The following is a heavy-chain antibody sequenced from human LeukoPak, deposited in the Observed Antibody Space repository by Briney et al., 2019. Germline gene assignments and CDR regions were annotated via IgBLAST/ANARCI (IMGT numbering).Heavy chain of an antibody. V-gene: IGHV3-53*01. Sequence: GGSLRLSCAASGFTVSSNYMSWVRQAPGKGLEWVSVIYSGGSTYYADSVKGRFTISRDNSRNTLYLQMNSLRAEDTAVYYCARFTRERFFEWSSPFYYYYYMDVWGKGTTVTVSS. CDR3: ARFTRERFFEWSSPFYYYYYMDV. CDR1: GFTVSSNY. D-gene: IGHD3-3*01. CDR2: IYSGGST. J-gene: IGHJ6*03.